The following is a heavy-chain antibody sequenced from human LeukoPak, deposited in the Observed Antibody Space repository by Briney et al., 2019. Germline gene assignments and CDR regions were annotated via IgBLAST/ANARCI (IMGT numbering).Heavy chain of an antibody. CDR2: IIPIFGKA. D-gene: IGHD5-24*01. CDR1: GGTFSSYA. Sequence: SVKVSCKASGGTFSSYAIRWVRQAPGQGLEWMGRIIPIFGKANYAQKFQGRVTITADESTITAYMELSSLRSEDTAVYYCAREGDGYNYPTITFDYWGQGTLVTVSS. J-gene: IGHJ4*02. CDR3: AREGDGYNYPTITFDY. V-gene: IGHV1-69*13.